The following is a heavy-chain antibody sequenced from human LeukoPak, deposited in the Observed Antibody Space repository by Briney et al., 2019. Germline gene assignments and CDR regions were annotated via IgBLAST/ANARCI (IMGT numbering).Heavy chain of an antibody. V-gene: IGHV1-18*03. CDR2: ISTYNANT. J-gene: IGHJ4*02. D-gene: IGHD2-2*02. CDR1: GYTFTSYG. Sequence: ASVKVSCKASGYTFTSYGISWVRQAPGQGLEWMGWISTYNANTNYAQEFQGRVTITRDTSATTAYMELSSLRSDDMAVYYCTLYNYWGQGTLVTVSS. CDR3: TLYNY.